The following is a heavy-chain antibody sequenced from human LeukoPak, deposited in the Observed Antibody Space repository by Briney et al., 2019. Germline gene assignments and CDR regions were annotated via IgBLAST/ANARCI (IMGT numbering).Heavy chain of an antibody. D-gene: IGHD5-18*01. CDR2: IKEDGSEK. Sequence: GGSLRLSCAASGFTFSSYWMSWVRQAPGKGPEFVANIKEDGSEKSYVDSVKGRFTISRDNAKKSVSLQMSSLRVEDTAVYYCARDPGYSAFDVWGQGAMDIVSS. CDR1: GFTFSSYW. J-gene: IGHJ3*01. CDR3: ARDPGYSAFDV. V-gene: IGHV3-7*01.